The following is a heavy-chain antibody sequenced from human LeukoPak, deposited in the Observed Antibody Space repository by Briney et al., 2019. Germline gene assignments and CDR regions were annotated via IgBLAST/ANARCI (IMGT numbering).Heavy chain of an antibody. CDR1: GFTFDDYA. CDR3: AKDRGFVQLWYFDY. Sequence: GGSLRLSCAASGFTFDDYAMHWVRQAPGKGLEWVSGISWNSGSIGYADSVKGRFTISRDNAKNSLYLQMNSLRAEDTALYYCAKDRGFVQLWYFDYWGQGTLVTVSP. J-gene: IGHJ4*02. CDR2: ISWNSGSI. V-gene: IGHV3-9*01. D-gene: IGHD5-18*01.